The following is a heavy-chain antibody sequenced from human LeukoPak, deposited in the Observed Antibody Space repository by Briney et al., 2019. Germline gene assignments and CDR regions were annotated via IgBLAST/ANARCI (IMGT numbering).Heavy chain of an antibody. CDR2: VYYSGST. CDR1: CGSISRYY. V-gene: IGHV4-59*01. Sequence: PSETLSLTRTVSCGSISRYYWSWIRQPPGKGREWMGYVYYSGSTNYNPSLKSRVTISVDTSKNQFSLKLSSVTAADTAVYYCARGRELGISSWYFDLWGRGTLVTVSS. J-gene: IGHJ2*01. D-gene: IGHD7-27*01. CDR3: ARGRELGISSWYFDL.